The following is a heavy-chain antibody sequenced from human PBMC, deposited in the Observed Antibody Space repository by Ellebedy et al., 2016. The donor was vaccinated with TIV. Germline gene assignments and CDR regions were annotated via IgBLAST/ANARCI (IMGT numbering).Heavy chain of an antibody. Sequence: SETLSLXXTVSGGSISSYYWSWIRQPAGKGLEWIGRIYTSGSTNYNPSLKSRVTMSVDTSKNQFSLKLSSVTAADTAVYYCARRIIAAGEGDWFDPWGQGTLVTVSS. CDR1: GGSISSYY. CDR2: IYTSGST. J-gene: IGHJ5*02. V-gene: IGHV4-4*07. D-gene: IGHD6-13*01. CDR3: ARRIIAAGEGDWFDP.